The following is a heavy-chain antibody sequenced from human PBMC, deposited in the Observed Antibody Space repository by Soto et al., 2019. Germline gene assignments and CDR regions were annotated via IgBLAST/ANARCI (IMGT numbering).Heavy chain of an antibody. D-gene: IGHD3-16*01. J-gene: IGHJ6*02. CDR1: GGSISSNSYY. CDR3: ARHKGGYYSGVDV. V-gene: IGHV4-39*01. CDR2: IYYSGTT. Sequence: PSETLSLTCTVSGGSISSNSYYWAWIRQPPGKGLEWIGNIYYSGTTYYNPSLKSRVNISVDTSKNQFSLKLSSVTSADTAVYYCARHKGGYYSGVDVWGQGTTVTVSS.